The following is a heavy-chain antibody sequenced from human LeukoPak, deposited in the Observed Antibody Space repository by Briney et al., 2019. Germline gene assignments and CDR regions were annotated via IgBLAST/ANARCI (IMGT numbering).Heavy chain of an antibody. CDR1: GYTFTTYA. J-gene: IGHJ4*02. Sequence: ASVTVSCTASGYTFTTYAIHWVRRAPGQRLEWMGWINTGNGNTKYSQKFQGRVTITRDTSASTAHMALSSLRFEDTAIYYCARVYRERSYFDYWGQGTLVTVSS. CDR2: INTGNGNT. D-gene: IGHD4-11*01. CDR3: ARVYRERSYFDY. V-gene: IGHV1-3*04.